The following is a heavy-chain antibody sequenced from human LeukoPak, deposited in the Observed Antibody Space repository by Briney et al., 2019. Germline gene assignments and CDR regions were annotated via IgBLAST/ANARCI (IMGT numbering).Heavy chain of an antibody. CDR1: GYTFIDYY. Sequence: ASVKVSCKASGYTFIDYYMYWMRQAPGQGPEWMGWISPNSGGTKYAQKFQGRVTMTRDTSITTVYMELSRLKSDDTAVYYCARGSTLDYWGQGTLVTVSS. V-gene: IGHV1-2*02. CDR3: ARGSTLDY. D-gene: IGHD5/OR15-5a*01. CDR2: ISPNSGGT. J-gene: IGHJ4*02.